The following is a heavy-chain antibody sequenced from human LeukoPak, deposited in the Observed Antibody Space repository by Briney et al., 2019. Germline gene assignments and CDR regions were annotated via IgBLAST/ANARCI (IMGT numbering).Heavy chain of an antibody. CDR3: ARHDAGIAARPFDN. D-gene: IGHD6-6*01. V-gene: IGHV4-4*09. CDR1: GGSISSYY. J-gene: IGHJ4*02. CDR2: IHASGPT. Sequence: PSETLSLTCTVSGGSISSYYWSWIRRPPGKGLEWIAYIHASGPTNYNPSLKSRITISVDTSKNQFSLKLSSVTAADTAVYYCARHDAGIAARPFDNWGQGTLVTVSS.